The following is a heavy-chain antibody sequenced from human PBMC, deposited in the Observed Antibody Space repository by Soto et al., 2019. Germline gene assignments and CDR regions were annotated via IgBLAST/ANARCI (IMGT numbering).Heavy chain of an antibody. CDR1: GFTFSGYE. CDR3: ARCGGYVGYGMDV. V-gene: IGHV3-48*03. Sequence: GGSLRLCCAASGFTFSGYERNWVRQGPGKGLEWVSYISSSGSTIYYADSLKGRFTISRDNAKNSLYLQMNSPRDEDTAVYYCARCGGYVGYGMDVWGQGTTVTVSS. D-gene: IGHD3-22*01. CDR2: ISSSGSTI. J-gene: IGHJ6*02.